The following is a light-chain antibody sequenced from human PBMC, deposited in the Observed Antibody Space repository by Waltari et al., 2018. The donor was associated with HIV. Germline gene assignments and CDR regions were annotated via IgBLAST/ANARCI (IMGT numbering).Light chain of an antibody. Sequence: QSVLTQPPSVSAAPGQKVTISCSGSSSNIGNNYVSWYQQLPGTAPKLLIYEKNKRPSGIPDRFSGSKSGTSATLGITGLQTGDEADYYCGTWDSSLVFGGGTKLTVL. CDR3: GTWDSSLV. CDR1: SSNIGNNY. V-gene: IGLV1-51*02. CDR2: EKN. J-gene: IGLJ2*01.